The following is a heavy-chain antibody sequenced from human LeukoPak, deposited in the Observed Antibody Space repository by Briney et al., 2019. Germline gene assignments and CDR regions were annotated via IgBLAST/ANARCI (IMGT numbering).Heavy chain of an antibody. V-gene: IGHV1-2*02. CDR3: ARGPQREAGTIHFDY. J-gene: IGHJ4*02. CDR1: GYTFTGYY. Sequence: GASVKVSCKASGYTFTGYYMHWVRQAPGQGLEWMGWINPNSGGTNYAQKFQGRVIMTRDTSISTAYMELSRLRSDDTAVYYCARGPQREAGTIHFDYWGQGTLVTVSS. D-gene: IGHD6-19*01. CDR2: INPNSGGT.